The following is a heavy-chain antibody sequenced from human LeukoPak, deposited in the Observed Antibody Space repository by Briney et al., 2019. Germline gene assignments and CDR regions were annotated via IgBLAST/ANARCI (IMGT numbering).Heavy chain of an antibody. V-gene: IGHV3-23*01. J-gene: IGHJ4*02. Sequence: TGGSLRLSCAVSGFTFSTYGMDWVRQAPGKGLEWVSAISDNGERTYYADSVKGQFTISRDNSKSTLYLQMNSLRAEDTAVYYCAKERGVSKPFDYRGQGTLVTVSS. CDR3: AKERGVSKPFDY. D-gene: IGHD2-8*02. CDR2: ISDNGERT. CDR1: GFTFSTYG.